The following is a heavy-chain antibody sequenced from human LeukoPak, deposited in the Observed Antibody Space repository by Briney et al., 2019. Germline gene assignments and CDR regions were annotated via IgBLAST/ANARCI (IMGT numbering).Heavy chain of an antibody. CDR2: ISAYNGNT. J-gene: IGHJ4*02. Sequence: ASVKVSCKASGGTFSSYAISWVRQAPGQGLEWMGWISAYNGNTNYAQKLQGRVTMTTDTSTSTAYMELRGLRSDDTAVYYCARTGPKPARFDYWGQGTLVTVSS. V-gene: IGHV1-18*01. D-gene: IGHD3-10*01. CDR3: ARTGPKPARFDY. CDR1: GGTFSSYA.